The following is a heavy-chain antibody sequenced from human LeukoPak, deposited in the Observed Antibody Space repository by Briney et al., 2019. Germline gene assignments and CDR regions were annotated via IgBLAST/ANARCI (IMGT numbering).Heavy chain of an antibody. CDR3: ARGTTDAY. Sequence: ASVKVSCKASGYTFNSYYIDWVRQAPGQGLEWMGVINPSGGSTRYARKFQGRVTMTGDPSTRTVYMELSSLTSDDTAVYYCARGTTDAYWGQGTPVTVSS. D-gene: IGHD1-1*01. CDR1: GYTFNSYY. CDR2: INPSGGST. V-gene: IGHV1-46*02. J-gene: IGHJ4*02.